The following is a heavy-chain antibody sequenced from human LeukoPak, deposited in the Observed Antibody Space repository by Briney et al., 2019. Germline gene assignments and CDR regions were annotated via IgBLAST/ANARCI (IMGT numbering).Heavy chain of an antibody. CDR3: ARDSAWGPELVSSWRHYYGMDV. CDR2: ISDDGSNK. D-gene: IGHD6-13*01. J-gene: IGHJ6*02. Sequence: HTGGSLRLSCAASGFTFSSYAMHWVRQAPGKGLEWVAVISDDGSNKYYADSVKGRFTISRDNSKNTLYLQMNSLRAEDTAVYYCARDSAWGPELVSSWRHYYGMDVWGQGTTVTVSS. CDR1: GFTFSSYA. V-gene: IGHV3-30*04.